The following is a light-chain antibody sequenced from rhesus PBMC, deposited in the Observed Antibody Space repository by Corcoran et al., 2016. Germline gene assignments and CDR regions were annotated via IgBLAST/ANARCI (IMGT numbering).Light chain of an antibody. CDR2: GAS. V-gene: IGKV3-24*03. J-gene: IGKJ2*01. Sequence: EIVMTQSPATLALSPGERATLSCRASQSVRMFLGWYQQKPGQAPGLLIYGASSRAHGIPDRCSGSGSGTEFTLPISSLDPEDVGVYFCLQSSSWPYSFGQGTKVEIK. CDR3: LQSSSWPYS. CDR1: QSVRMF.